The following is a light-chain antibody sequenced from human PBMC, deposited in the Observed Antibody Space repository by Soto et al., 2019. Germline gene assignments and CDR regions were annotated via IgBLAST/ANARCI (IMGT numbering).Light chain of an antibody. V-gene: IGKV3-15*01. CDR1: QSVSTS. CDR3: QQYNNWPRT. CDR2: GAS. J-gene: IGKJ1*01. Sequence: EIVLTQSPATLSVSPGERATLSCRASQSVSTSLAWYQQKPGQAPRLLIYGASTRATDIPARFSGSGSGTEFTLTISSLQSEDFAVYSCQQYNNWPRTFGQGTKVEIK.